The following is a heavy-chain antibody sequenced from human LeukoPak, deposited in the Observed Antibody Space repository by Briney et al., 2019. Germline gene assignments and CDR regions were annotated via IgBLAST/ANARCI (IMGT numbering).Heavy chain of an antibody. CDR2: ISGSGGST. CDR1: GFTFSSYA. Sequence: GGSLRLSCAASGFTFSSYAMSWVRQAPGKGLEWVSAISGSGGSTYYADSVKGRFTISRDNSENTLYLQMNSLRAEDTAVYYCAKVPLAYGDYEKAYFDYWGQGTLVTVSS. V-gene: IGHV3-23*01. D-gene: IGHD4-17*01. CDR3: AKVPLAYGDYEKAYFDY. J-gene: IGHJ4*02.